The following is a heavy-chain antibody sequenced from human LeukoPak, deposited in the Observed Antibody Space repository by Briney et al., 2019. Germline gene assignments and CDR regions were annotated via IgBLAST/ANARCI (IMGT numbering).Heavy chain of an antibody. V-gene: IGHV4-59*08. CDR3: ARNSGSYYHVVDY. CDR1: GGSISSYY. D-gene: IGHD1-26*01. Sequence: SETLSLTCTVSGGSISSYYWSWIRQPPGKGLEWIGYIYYSGSANYNPSLKSRVTLSVDTSKNQFSLKLSSVTAADTAVYYCARNSGSYYHVVDYWGQGTLVTVSS. CDR2: IYYSGSA. J-gene: IGHJ4*02.